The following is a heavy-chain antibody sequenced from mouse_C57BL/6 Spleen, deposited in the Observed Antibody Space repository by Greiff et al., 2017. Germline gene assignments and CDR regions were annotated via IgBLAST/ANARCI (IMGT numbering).Heavy chain of an antibody. CDR2: IDPSDSYT. V-gene: IGHV1-69*01. CDR3: ARGWDAAY. CDR1: GYTFTSYW. J-gene: IGHJ3*01. Sequence: QVQLQQPGAELVMPGASVKLSCKASGYTFTSYWMHWVKQRPGQGLEWIGEIDPSDSYTNYNQKFKGKSTLTVDKSSSTAYMQLSSLTSEDSAVYYCARGWDAAYWGQGTLVTVSA. D-gene: IGHD4-1*01.